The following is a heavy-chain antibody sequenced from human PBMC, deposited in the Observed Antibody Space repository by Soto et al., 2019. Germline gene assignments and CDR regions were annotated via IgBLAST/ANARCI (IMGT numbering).Heavy chain of an antibody. V-gene: IGHV3-23*01. CDR1: GCKFSTYD. J-gene: IGHJ6*03. D-gene: IGHD3-10*01. CDR2: GGSGGSR. Sequence: VRRSCVTCGCKFSTYDITWVRQAPGKGLEWVSYGGSGGSRYYAESVKGRFTISRDNSKNTLSLEMNSLRAEDTATYYCVKFRGRAYPYYYMDVWGKGTTVTVSS. CDR3: VKFRGRAYPYYYMDV.